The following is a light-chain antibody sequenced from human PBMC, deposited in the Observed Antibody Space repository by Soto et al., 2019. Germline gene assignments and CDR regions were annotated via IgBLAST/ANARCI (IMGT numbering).Light chain of an antibody. Sequence: ENVLTQSPGTLSLSPGERATLFCRASQSVSSSYLAWYQQKRGQPPSLLIFGASNRATGIPDRYSGSGSGTAFTLTISRLEPEDFAVYYCQQYGSSPITFGQGTRLEIK. V-gene: IGKV3-20*01. CDR3: QQYGSSPIT. CDR2: GAS. J-gene: IGKJ5*01. CDR1: QSVSSSY.